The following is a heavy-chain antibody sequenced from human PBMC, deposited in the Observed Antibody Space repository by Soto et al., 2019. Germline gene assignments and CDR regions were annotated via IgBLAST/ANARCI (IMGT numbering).Heavy chain of an antibody. D-gene: IGHD6-6*01. V-gene: IGHV3-11*01. CDR3: AREGSSSYLYYYYYMDV. Sequence: GGSLRLSCAASGFTFSDYYMSWIRQAPGKGLEWVSYISGSGSTIYYADSVKGRFTISRDNAKNSLYLQMNSLRAEDTAVYYCAREGSSSYLYYYYYMDVWGKGTTVTVSS. CDR1: GFTFSDYY. CDR2: ISGSGSTI. J-gene: IGHJ6*03.